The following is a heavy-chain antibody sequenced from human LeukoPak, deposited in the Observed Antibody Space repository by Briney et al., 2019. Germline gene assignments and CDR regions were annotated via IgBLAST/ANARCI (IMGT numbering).Heavy chain of an antibody. CDR1: GYTLTELS. J-gene: IGHJ4*02. D-gene: IGHD3-22*01. CDR3: ATVSPSSGYFELDY. Sequence: EASVKVSCKVSGYTLTELSMHWVRQAPGKGLEWMGGFDPEDGETIYAQKFQGRVTMTEDTSTGTAYMELSSLRSEDTAVYYCATVSPSSGYFELDYWGQGTLVTVSS. V-gene: IGHV1-24*01. CDR2: FDPEDGET.